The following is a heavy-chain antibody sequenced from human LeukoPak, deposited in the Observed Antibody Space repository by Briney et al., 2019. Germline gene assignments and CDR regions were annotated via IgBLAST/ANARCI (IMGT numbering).Heavy chain of an antibody. CDR1: GYTFTSYD. CDR3: ARARGYSGYVAYYMDV. J-gene: IGHJ6*03. D-gene: IGHD5-12*01. Sequence: ASVKVSCKASGYTFTSYDINWVRQAPGQGLEWMGWMNPNSGNTGYAQKFQGRVTMTRNTSISTAYMELSSLRSEDTAVYYCARARGYSGYVAYYMDVWGKGTTVTVSS. V-gene: IGHV1-8*01. CDR2: MNPNSGNT.